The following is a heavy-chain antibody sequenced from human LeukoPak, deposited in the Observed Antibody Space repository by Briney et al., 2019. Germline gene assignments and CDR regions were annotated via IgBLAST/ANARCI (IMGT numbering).Heavy chain of an antibody. V-gene: IGHV4-39*01. CDR3: ARELRWNDVLDY. Sequence: PSETLSLTCSVSGGSISSSSYYWGWIRQPPGKGLEWIGSIYYSGSTYYNPSLKSRVTISVDTSKNQFSLRLSSGTAADSAVYYCARELRWNDVLDYWGQGTLVTVPS. J-gene: IGHJ4*02. CDR1: GGSISSSSYY. D-gene: IGHD1-1*01. CDR2: IYYSGST.